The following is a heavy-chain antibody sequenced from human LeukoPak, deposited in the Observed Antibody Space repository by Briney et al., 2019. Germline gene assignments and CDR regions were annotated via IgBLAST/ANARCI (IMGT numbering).Heavy chain of an antibody. CDR2: ISGSGGST. CDR3: AKDYYYGSRSAIWFDP. V-gene: IGHV3-23*01. D-gene: IGHD3-10*01. J-gene: IGHJ5*02. Sequence: QPGGSLRLSCAASGFTFSSYAMSWVRQAPGKGLEWVSAISGSGGSTYYADSVKGRFTISRDNSKNTLYLQMNSLRAEDTAVYYCAKDYYYGSRSAIWFDPWGQGTLVTVSS. CDR1: GFTFSSYA.